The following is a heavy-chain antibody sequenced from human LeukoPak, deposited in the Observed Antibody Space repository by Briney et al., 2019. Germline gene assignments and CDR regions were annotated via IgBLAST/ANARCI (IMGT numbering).Heavy chain of an antibody. CDR1: GFTFSDYY. D-gene: IGHD6-13*01. J-gene: IGHJ4*02. V-gene: IGHV3-11*01. Sequence: GGSLRLSCAASGFTFSDYYMSWIRQAPGKGLEWVSYISSSGSTIYYADSVKGRFTISRDNAKNSLYLQMNSLRVEDTAVYYCARVYSSSRARFDYWGQGTLVTVSS. CDR2: ISSSGSTI. CDR3: ARVYSSSRARFDY.